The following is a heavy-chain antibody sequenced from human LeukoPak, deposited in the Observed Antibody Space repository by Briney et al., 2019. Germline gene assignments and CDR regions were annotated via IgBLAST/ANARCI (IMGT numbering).Heavy chain of an antibody. J-gene: IGHJ4*02. D-gene: IGHD6-6*01. CDR3: ARHPRAARPFDY. CDR1: GGSISGFY. CDR2: IYTSGST. V-gene: IGHV4-4*09. Sequence: PSETLSLTCTVSGGSISGFYGSWIRQPPGKGLQWIGVIYTSGSTNYNPTLTSRVTISVDKSQNQFSLNLSSVTATDTAVYYCARHPRAARPFDYWGQGTLVTVSS.